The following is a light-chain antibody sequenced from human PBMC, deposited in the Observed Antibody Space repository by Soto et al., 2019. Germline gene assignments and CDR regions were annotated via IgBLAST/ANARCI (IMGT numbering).Light chain of an antibody. Sequence: DIHMTHSPSTLSSSLLDIVTIAFRASQTISSWLAWYQQKPGKAPKLLIYKASTLKSGVPSRFSGSGSGTEFTLTISSLQPDDFATYYCQHYNSYSEAFGQGTKVDIK. CDR1: QTISSW. J-gene: IGKJ1*01. CDR3: QHYNSYSEA. CDR2: KAS. V-gene: IGKV1-5*03.